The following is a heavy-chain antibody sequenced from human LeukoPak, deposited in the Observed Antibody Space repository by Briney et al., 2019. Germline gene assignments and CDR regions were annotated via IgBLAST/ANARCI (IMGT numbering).Heavy chain of an antibody. CDR1: GGSISSYY. CDR2: IHYTGST. CDR3: ARHGLTYGSGSYRYFDY. D-gene: IGHD3-10*01. V-gene: IGHV4-59*08. Sequence: SETMSLTCTVSGGSISSYYWSWIRQPPGKGLEWIGYIHYTGSTNYNPSLKSRVTISVDTSKNQFSLKLSSVTAADTAGYYCARHGLTYGSGSYRYFDYWGQGTLVTVSS. J-gene: IGHJ4*02.